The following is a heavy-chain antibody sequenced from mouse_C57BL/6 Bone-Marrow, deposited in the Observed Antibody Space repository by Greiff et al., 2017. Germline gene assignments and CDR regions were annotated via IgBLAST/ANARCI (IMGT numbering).Heavy chain of an antibody. CDR1: GYTFTSYW. CDR2: IDPSDSYT. Sequence: QVQLQQPGAELVMPGASVKLSCKASGYTFTSYWMHWVKQRPGQGLEWIGEIDPSDSYTNYNQKFKGKSTLTVDKSSSTAYMQLSSLTSEDSAVYYCARMTTVVPTFDYWGQGTTLTVSS. V-gene: IGHV1-69*01. J-gene: IGHJ2*01. D-gene: IGHD1-1*01. CDR3: ARMTTVVPTFDY.